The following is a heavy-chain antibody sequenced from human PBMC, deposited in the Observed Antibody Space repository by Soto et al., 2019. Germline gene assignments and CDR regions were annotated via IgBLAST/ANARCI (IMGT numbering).Heavy chain of an antibody. CDR2: IWYDGSDK. V-gene: IGHV3-30*02. CDR1: GFTFSNYX. J-gene: IGHJ4*02. CDR3: AKDLLKYFDWTNRGDYYFDS. Sequence: GGSLRLSCAASGFTFSNYXMHXVRQAPGKGLEWVAFIWYDGSDKYYADSVKGRFTISRGNSRETLYLQMTSLRAEDTAMYYCAKDLLKYFDWTNRGDYYFDSWGQGTLVTVSS. D-gene: IGHD3-9*01.